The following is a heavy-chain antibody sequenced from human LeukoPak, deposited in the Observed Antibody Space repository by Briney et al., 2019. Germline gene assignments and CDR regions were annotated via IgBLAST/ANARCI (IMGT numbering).Heavy chain of an antibody. J-gene: IGHJ4*02. CDR1: GGTFSSYA. Sequence: SVKVSCKASGGTFSSYAISWVRQAPGQGLEWMGGIIPIFGTANYAQKFQGRVTMTEDTSTDTAYMELSSLRSEDTAVYYCATLKHYYDSSGYYYRFDYWGQGTLVTVSS. CDR2: IIPIFGTA. D-gene: IGHD3-22*01. CDR3: ATLKHYYDSSGYYYRFDY. V-gene: IGHV1-69*06.